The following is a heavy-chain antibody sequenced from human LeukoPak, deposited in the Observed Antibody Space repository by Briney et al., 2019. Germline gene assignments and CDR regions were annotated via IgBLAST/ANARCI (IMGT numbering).Heavy chain of an antibody. CDR2: INTNTGNP. CDR3: ARDTSGIQLWKDFDY. D-gene: IGHD5-18*01. CDR1: GYTFTSYA. J-gene: IGHJ4*02. V-gene: IGHV7-4-1*02. Sequence: GASVKVSCKASGYTFTSYAMNWVRQAPGQGLEWMGWINTNTGNPTYAQGFTGRFVFSLDTSVSTAYLQISSLKAEDTAVYYCARDTSGIQLWKDFDYWGQGTLVTVSS.